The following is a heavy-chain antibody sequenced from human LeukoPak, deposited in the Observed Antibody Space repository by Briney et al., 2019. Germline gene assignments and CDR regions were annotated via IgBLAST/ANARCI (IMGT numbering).Heavy chain of an antibody. V-gene: IGHV3-33*01. J-gene: IGHJ4*02. CDR2: IWYDGSNK. CDR3: ARTGDYGDSGGY. Sequence: QAGGSLRLSCAASGFTFSSYGMHWVRQAPGKGLEWVAVIWYDGSNKYYADSVKGRFTISRDNSKNTLYLQMNSLRAEDTAVYYCARTGDYGDSGGYWGQGTLVTVSS. D-gene: IGHD4-17*01. CDR1: GFTFSSYG.